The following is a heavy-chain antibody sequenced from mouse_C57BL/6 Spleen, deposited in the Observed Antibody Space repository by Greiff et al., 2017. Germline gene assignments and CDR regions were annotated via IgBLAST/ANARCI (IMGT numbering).Heavy chain of an antibody. D-gene: IGHD2-4*01. J-gene: IGHJ4*01. CDR2: INPSSGYT. V-gene: IGHV1-7*01. CDR3: AVYDYGYAMDY. Sequence: QVQLKQSGAELAKPGASVKLSCKASGYTFTSYWMHWVKQRLGQGLEWIGYINPSSGYTKYNQKFKDKATLTADKSSSTAYMQLSSLTYEDSAVYYCAVYDYGYAMDYWGQGTSVTVSS. CDR1: GYTFTSYW.